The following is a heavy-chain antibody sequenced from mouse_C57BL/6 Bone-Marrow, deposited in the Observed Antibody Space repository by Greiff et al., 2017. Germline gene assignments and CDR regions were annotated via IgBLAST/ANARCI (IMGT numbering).Heavy chain of an antibody. CDR3: ARDYSNYPYYFDY. D-gene: IGHD2-5*01. CDR1: GYTFTSYW. Sequence: QVHVKQPGAELVKPGASVKLSCKASGYTFTSYWMQWVKQRPGQGLEWIGEIDPSDSYTNYNQKFKGKATLTVDTSSSTAYMQLSSLTSEDSAVYYCARDYSNYPYYFDYWGQGTTLTVSS. CDR2: IDPSDSYT. V-gene: IGHV1-50*01. J-gene: IGHJ2*01.